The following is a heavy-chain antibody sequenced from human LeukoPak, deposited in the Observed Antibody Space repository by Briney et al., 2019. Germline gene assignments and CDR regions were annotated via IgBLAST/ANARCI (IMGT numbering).Heavy chain of an antibody. CDR1: GGSFSGYY. J-gene: IGHJ6*04. CDR3: ARDTSMVRGVIIKPPGGMDV. D-gene: IGHD3-10*01. V-gene: IGHV4-34*01. CDR2: INHSGST. Sequence: PSETLSLTCAVYGGSFSGYYWSWIRQPAGKGLEWIGEINHSGSTNYNPSLKSRVTISVDTSKNQFSLKLSSVTAADTAVYYCARDTSMVRGVIIKPPGGMDVWGKGTTVTVSS.